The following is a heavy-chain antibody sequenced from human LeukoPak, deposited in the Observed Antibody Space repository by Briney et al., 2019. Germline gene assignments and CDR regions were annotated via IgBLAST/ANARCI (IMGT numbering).Heavy chain of an antibody. CDR2: VYYSGST. CDR1: SDSISTSSHY. D-gene: IGHD1-1*01. V-gene: IGHV4-39*01. Sequence: SETLSLTCSVSSDSISTSSHYWGWIRQPPGKGLEWIGSVYYSGSTYYNPSLKSRVSISVDTSKNQFSLKLSSVTAADTAVYYCARLSNWDAEQIDYWGQGTLVTVSS. CDR3: ARLSNWDAEQIDY. J-gene: IGHJ4*02.